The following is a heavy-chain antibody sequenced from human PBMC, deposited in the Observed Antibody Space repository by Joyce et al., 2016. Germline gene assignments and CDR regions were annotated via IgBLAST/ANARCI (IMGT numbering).Heavy chain of an antibody. CDR2: IIPFLGAA. J-gene: IGHJ6*02. CDR1: GGAFSNFT. Sequence: QVLLVQSGATVKRPGSSLRVFCKSSGGAFSNFTVNWVRQAPGQRLEWMGGIIPFLGAAKYAEHFQGRVTLTAGLSTHTAYMELSSMSSADTAVYYCARVGSSSDHYFFYALDVWGPGTTVIVSS. CDR3: ARVGSSSDHYFFYALDV. D-gene: IGHD5-18*01. V-gene: IGHV1-69*12.